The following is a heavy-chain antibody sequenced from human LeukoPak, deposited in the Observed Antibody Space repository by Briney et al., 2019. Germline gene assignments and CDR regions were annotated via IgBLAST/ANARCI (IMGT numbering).Heavy chain of an antibody. Sequence: PSETLSLTCTVSGGSISSRSYYWGWIRQPPGKGLEWIGSFYYSGSTYYNPSLKSRVTISADTSKNQFSLKLNSVPAADTAVYYCARQRYYYDSSGYYFDYWGQGTLVTVSS. D-gene: IGHD3-22*01. J-gene: IGHJ4*02. V-gene: IGHV4-39*01. CDR1: GGSISSRSYY. CDR3: ARQRYYYDSSGYYFDY. CDR2: FYYSGST.